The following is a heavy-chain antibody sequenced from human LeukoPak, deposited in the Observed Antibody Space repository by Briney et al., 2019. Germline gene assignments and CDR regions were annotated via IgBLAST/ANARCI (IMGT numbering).Heavy chain of an antibody. CDR3: ASEIIFGSFDY. J-gene: IGHJ4*02. D-gene: IGHD3-3*01. CDR2: IFSSSTYI. V-gene: IGHV3-21*01. CDR1: GFAFNTYS. Sequence: GGSLRLSCAASGFAFNTYSMNWVRQAPGKGLEWVSFIFSSSTYIYYTDSVKGRFTISRDNSKNTLYLQMNSLRAEDTAVYYCASEIIFGSFDYWGQGTLVTVSS.